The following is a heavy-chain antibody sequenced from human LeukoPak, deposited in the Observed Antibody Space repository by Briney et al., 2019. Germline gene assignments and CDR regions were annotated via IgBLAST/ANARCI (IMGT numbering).Heavy chain of an antibody. V-gene: IGHV3-30-3*01. D-gene: IGHD4-11*01. CDR2: ISYDGSNK. CDR1: GFTFSSYA. J-gene: IGHJ3*02. CDR3: ARPPSPDYPRLDAFDI. Sequence: PGGSLRLSCAASGFTFSSYAMHWVRQAPGKGLEWVAVISYDGSNKYYADSVKGRFTISRDNSKNTLYLQMNSLRAEDTAVYYCARPPSPDYPRLDAFDIWGQGTMVTVSS.